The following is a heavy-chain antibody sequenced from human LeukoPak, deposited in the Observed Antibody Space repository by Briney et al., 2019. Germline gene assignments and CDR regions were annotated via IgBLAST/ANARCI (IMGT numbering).Heavy chain of an antibody. V-gene: IGHV3-11*04. Sequence: GGSLRLSCAASGFTFSDYYMSWIRQAPGKGLEWVSYISSSGSTIYYADSVKGRFTISRDNAKNSLYLQMNSLRAEDTAVYYCAKGSSGWYESWFDPWGQGTLVTVSS. J-gene: IGHJ5*02. CDR2: ISSSGSTI. CDR1: GFTFSDYY. D-gene: IGHD6-19*01. CDR3: AKGSSGWYESWFDP.